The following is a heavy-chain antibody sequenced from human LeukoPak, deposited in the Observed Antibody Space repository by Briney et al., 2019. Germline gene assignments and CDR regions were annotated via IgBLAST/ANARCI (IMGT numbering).Heavy chain of an antibody. D-gene: IGHD6-6*01. V-gene: IGHV4-59*08. Sequence: PSETLSLTCTVSGGSISSYSWTWIRQPPGKGLEWIGYIYYSGSTNYNPSLKSRVTMSVDTSKNQFSLKLTSVTAADTAVYYCARAHSGYSSSSLWGQGTLVTVSS. CDR2: IYYSGST. J-gene: IGHJ4*02. CDR1: GGSISSYS. CDR3: ARAHSGYSSSSL.